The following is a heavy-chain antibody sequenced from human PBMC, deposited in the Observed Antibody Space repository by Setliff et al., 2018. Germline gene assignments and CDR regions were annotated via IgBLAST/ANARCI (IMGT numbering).Heavy chain of an antibody. CDR2: VSFFGSA. CDR3: ARDPGVHSGTWCLDS. V-gene: IGHV4-39*07. Sequence: SETLSLTCNVSGVSFSSTTFYWAWIRQSPGKGLEWIGSVSFFGSAYHNPSLQSRGAISLDTSRNQFSLELSSVTAADTAVYYCARDPGVHSGTWCLDSWGQGTQVTVSS. CDR1: GVSFSSTTFY. D-gene: IGHD2-8*01. J-gene: IGHJ4*02.